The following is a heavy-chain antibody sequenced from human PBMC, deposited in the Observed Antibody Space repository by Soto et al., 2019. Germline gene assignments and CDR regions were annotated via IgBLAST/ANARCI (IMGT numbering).Heavy chain of an antibody. V-gene: IGHV3-33*01. D-gene: IGHD3-3*01. CDR3: ERDAIFGVVTDPGENYGMDV. CDR2: IWYDGSNK. CDR1: AFTLSSYC. J-gene: IGHJ6*02. Sequence: PGGSLRLSCAACAFTLSSYCMHWVRQAPGKGLEWVAVIWYDGSNKYSADSVKGRFTISRDNSKNTLNLQMNSLRAEDAAVYYCERDAIFGVVTDPGENYGMDVWGQGTTVTVS.